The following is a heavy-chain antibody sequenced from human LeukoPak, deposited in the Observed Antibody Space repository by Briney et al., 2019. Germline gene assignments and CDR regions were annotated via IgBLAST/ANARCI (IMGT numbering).Heavy chain of an antibody. Sequence: SETLSPTCTVPGGSISSSSYYWGWIRQPPGKGLEWIGSIYYSGSTYYNPSLKSRVTISVDTSKNQFSLKLSSVTAADTAVYYCASLIDYYDSSGYLNWFDPWGQGTLVTVSS. CDR1: GGSISSSSYY. V-gene: IGHV4-39*01. CDR2: IYYSGST. J-gene: IGHJ5*02. D-gene: IGHD3-22*01. CDR3: ASLIDYYDSSGYLNWFDP.